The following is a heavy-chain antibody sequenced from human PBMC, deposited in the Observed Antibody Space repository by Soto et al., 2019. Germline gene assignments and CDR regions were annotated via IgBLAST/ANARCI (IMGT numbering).Heavy chain of an antibody. J-gene: IGHJ3*02. CDR1: GYTLTELS. V-gene: IGHV1-24*01. CDR2: FDPEDGET. CDR3: ATDYYDSSAPIAFDI. D-gene: IGHD3-22*01. Sequence: EASVKVSCKVSGYTLTELSMHWVRQAPGKGLEWMGSFDPEDGETIYAQKFKGRVTITEDTSTDTAYMELSSMRYEDTAVYYCATDYYDSSAPIAFDIWGQGTMVTVSS.